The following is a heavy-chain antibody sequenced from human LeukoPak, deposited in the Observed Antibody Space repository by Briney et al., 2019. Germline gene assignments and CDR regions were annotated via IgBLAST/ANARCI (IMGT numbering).Heavy chain of an antibody. CDR3: ARDLEYYYDSGQVRWFDP. CDR2: ISSSGSTI. V-gene: IGHV3-11*01. D-gene: IGHD3-22*01. CDR1: GFTFSDYY. J-gene: IGHJ5*02. Sequence: PGGSLRLSCAASGFTFSDYYMSWIRQAPGKGLEWVSYISSSGSTIYYADSVKGRFTISRDNAKNSLYLQMNSLRAEDTAVYYCARDLEYYYDSGQVRWFDPWGQGTLVTVS.